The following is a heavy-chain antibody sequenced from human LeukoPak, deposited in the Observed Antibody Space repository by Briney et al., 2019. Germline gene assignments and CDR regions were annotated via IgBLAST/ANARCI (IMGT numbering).Heavy chain of an antibody. CDR2: VNPEDGEA. D-gene: IGHD1-26*01. Sequence: GATVTISRKGSGFSFTDYYIHWVQQAPGKGLEWMGQVNPEDGEAVFSEKFQGRVTLTADTSTSTVYMELSSLRSEDTAVYYCARVNGGSYWGENYWGQGTLVTVSS. J-gene: IGHJ4*02. CDR1: GFSFTDYY. CDR3: ARVNGGSYWGENY. V-gene: IGHV1-69-2*01.